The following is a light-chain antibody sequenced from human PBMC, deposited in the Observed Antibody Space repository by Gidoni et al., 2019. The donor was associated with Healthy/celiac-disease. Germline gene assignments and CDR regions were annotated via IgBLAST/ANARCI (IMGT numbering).Light chain of an antibody. CDR1: SSNIGSNY. Sequence: QSVLTQPPSAAGTPGQRVTIAGSGSSSNIGSNYVYWYQQLPGTAPNLLIYRNNQRPSGFPSRFSGSQSCTSASLAISGLRSEDEAVYYCAAWDDSLRGYVFGTGTQVTVL. V-gene: IGLV1-47*01. CDR2: RNN. J-gene: IGLJ1*01. CDR3: AAWDDSLRGYV.